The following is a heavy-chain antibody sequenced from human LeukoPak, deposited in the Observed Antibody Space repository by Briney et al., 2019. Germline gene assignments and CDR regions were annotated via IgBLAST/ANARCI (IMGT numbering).Heavy chain of an antibody. CDR2: MGGSDGRI. J-gene: IGHJ4*02. CDR3: AKQGLTTSWLYFDY. D-gene: IGHD2-2*02. V-gene: IGHV3-23*01. CDR1: GFTFSSYA. Sequence: SGGSLRLSCAASGFTFSSYAMSWVRQAPGKGLEWVSVMGGSDGRIYYADSVKGRFTISRDNSKNTVYLQLNSLRAEDTAIYYCAKQGLTTSWLYFDYWGQRTLVTVSS.